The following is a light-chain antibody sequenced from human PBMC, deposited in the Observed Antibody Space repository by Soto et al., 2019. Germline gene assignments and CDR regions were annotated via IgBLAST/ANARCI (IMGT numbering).Light chain of an antibody. CDR2: RNN. CDR3: AAWDESLSAGV. CDR1: SSNIGSNY. Sequence: QSVLTQPPSASGTPGQRVTISCSGSSSNIGSNYVYWYQQLPGTAPKLLIYRNNQRPSGVPDRFSGSKSGTSASLAISGLRSEDEADYYCAAWDESLSAGVFGGGTKLTVL. V-gene: IGLV1-47*01. J-gene: IGLJ2*01.